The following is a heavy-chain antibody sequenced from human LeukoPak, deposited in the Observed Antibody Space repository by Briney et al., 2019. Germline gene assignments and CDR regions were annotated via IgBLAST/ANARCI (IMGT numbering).Heavy chain of an antibody. J-gene: IGHJ4*02. Sequence: GGSLRLSCAASGFTFSSYAMHWVRQAPGKGLEWVAVISYDGSNKYYADSVKGRFTISRDNSKNTLYLQMNSLRAEDTAVYYCARDNSGGSGSYYNGLFDYWGQGTLVTVSS. CDR2: ISYDGSNK. CDR1: GFTFSSYA. D-gene: IGHD3-10*01. V-gene: IGHV3-30-3*01. CDR3: ARDNSGGSGSYYNGLFDY.